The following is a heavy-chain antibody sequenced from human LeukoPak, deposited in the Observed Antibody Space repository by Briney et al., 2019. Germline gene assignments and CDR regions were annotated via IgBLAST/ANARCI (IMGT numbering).Heavy chain of an antibody. Sequence: GGSLRLSCAASGFTFSSYAMSWVRQAPGKGLEWVSTISGSGGSTYYAASVKGRFTISRDNSKNTLYLQMNSLRAEDTAVYYCARDPQYCSGGSCYSFDYWGQGTLVTVSS. CDR1: GFTFSSYA. CDR2: ISGSGGST. J-gene: IGHJ4*02. V-gene: IGHV3-23*01. CDR3: ARDPQYCSGGSCYSFDY. D-gene: IGHD2-15*01.